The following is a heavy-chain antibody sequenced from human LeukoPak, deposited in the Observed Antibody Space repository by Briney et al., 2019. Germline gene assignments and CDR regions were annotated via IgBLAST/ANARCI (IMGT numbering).Heavy chain of an antibody. V-gene: IGHV4-39*07. D-gene: IGHD6-13*01. Sequence: SETLSLTCTVSGGSISSSTYYWAWIRQPPGKGLEWVGNIFYSGSTYYNPSLKSRVTISVDTSKNQFSLKLTSVTAADTAVYYCARVSSSWPHYYFDYWGQGTLVTVSS. J-gene: IGHJ4*02. CDR3: ARVSSSWPHYYFDY. CDR1: GGSISSSTYY. CDR2: IFYSGST.